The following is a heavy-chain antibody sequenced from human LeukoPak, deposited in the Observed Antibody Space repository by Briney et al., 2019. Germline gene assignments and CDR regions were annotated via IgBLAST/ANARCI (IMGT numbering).Heavy chain of an antibody. CDR3: ARYLGYYYYYMDV. J-gene: IGHJ6*03. CDR1: GGSISIGTYY. Sequence: SETLSLTCIVSGGSISIGTYYWGWIRQPPGKGLEWIGNIYYSGSTYYNPSLKSRVTMSIDTSNNQFSLKLSSVTAADTAVYNCARYLGYYYYYMDVWGKGTTVTVSS. D-gene: IGHD3-16*01. V-gene: IGHV4-39*01. CDR2: IYYSGST.